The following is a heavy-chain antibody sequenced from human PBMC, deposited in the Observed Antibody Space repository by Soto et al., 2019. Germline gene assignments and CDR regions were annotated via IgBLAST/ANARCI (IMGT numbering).Heavy chain of an antibody. D-gene: IGHD1-26*01. CDR2: VWYDGGNK. CDR3: ASGGAGRHMFYLDY. J-gene: IGHJ4*02. Sequence: QVQLVESGGGVVQPGRSLGLSCTASGFTFSNYAMHWVRQAPGKGLEWVAVVWYDGGNKYYAESVKGRFTISRDNSDKILYLQLNSPRVEDTAVYSCASGGAGRHMFYLDYWGEGSLVTV. V-gene: IGHV3-33*01. CDR1: GFTFSNYA.